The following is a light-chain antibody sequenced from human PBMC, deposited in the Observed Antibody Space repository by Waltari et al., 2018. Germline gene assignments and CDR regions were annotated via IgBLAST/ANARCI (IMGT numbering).Light chain of an antibody. CDR2: GAS. CDR1: QSVSSN. J-gene: IGKJ4*01. CDR3: QQYNNWPPLT. Sequence: EIVMTQSPATLSVSPGERATLSCRARQSVSSNLAWSQQKPGQAPMLLIYGASTRATGIPARFSGSGSGTEFTLTISSLQSEDFAVYYCQQYNNWPPLTFGGGTKVEIK. V-gene: IGKV3-15*01.